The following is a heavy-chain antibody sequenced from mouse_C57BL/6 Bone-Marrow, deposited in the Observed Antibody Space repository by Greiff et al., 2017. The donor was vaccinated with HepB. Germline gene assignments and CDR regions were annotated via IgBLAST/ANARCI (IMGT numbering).Heavy chain of an antibody. Sequence: EVQVVESGGDLVKPGGSLKLSCAASGFTFSSYGMSWVRQTPDKRLEWVATISSGGSYTYYPDSVKGRFTISRDNAKNTLYLQMSSLKSEDTAMYYCARQGWLLWYFDVWGTGTTVTVSS. V-gene: IGHV5-6*01. CDR1: GFTFSSYG. J-gene: IGHJ1*03. CDR2: ISSGGSYT. D-gene: IGHD2-3*01. CDR3: ARQGWLLWYFDV.